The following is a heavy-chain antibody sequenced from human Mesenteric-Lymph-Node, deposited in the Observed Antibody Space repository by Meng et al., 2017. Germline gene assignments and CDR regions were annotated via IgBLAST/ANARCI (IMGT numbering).Heavy chain of an antibody. Sequence: QVQLVQSGAEVKKPGASVKLSCKASGYTFTNYDISWLRQATGQGPEWMGWVNPNSGNTGYAPKFQGRLTMTRDISISTAYMELSSLRSEDTAVYYCARSINNPGWFDPWGQGTLVTVSS. V-gene: IGHV1-8*01. CDR2: VNPNSGNT. D-gene: IGHD1-14*01. CDR1: GYTFTNYD. CDR3: ARSINNPGWFDP. J-gene: IGHJ5*02.